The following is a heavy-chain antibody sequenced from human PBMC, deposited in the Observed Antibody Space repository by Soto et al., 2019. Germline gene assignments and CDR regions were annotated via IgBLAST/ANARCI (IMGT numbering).Heavy chain of an antibody. J-gene: IGHJ4*02. D-gene: IGHD3-3*01. Sequence: SETLSLTCAVYGVSFSGYYWTWIRQPPGTGLEWIGEINHSGSTNYNPSLKSRVTISVDTSKNQFSLKLSSVTAADTAVYYCARHQNDFWSGYPMYFDYWGQGTLVTVSS. V-gene: IGHV4-34*09. CDR2: INHSGST. CDR1: GVSFSGYY. CDR3: ARHQNDFWSGYPMYFDY.